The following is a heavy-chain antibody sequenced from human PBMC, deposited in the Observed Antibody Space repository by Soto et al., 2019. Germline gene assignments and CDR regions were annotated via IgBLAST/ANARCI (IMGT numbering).Heavy chain of an antibody. D-gene: IGHD6-19*01. CDR3: AKAPSQWLVTGEYFQH. V-gene: IGHV3-43*01. CDR2: ISWDGGST. Sequence: PGGSLRLTCAASGFTFDDYTMHWVRQAAGKGLEWVSHISWDGGSTYYADSVKGRFTISRDNSKNSLYLQMNSLRTEDTAFYYCAKAPSQWLVTGEYFQHWGQGTRVTFSP. J-gene: IGHJ1*01. CDR1: GFTFDDYT.